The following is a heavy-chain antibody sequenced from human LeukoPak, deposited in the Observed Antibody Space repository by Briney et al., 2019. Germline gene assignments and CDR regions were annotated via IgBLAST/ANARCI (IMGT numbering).Heavy chain of an antibody. CDR3: ARDQWRLFDY. V-gene: IGHV3-7*04. J-gene: IGHJ4*02. D-gene: IGHD2-21*02. CDR1: GFTFSNYW. Sequence: PGGSPRLSCAASGFTFSNYWMSWVRQAPGKGQEWVANIKEDGSDTYFVDSVRGRFTISRDNAKNLLFLHMNSLRGEDTAVYYCARDQWRLFDYWDQGTLVTVSS. CDR2: IKEDGSDT.